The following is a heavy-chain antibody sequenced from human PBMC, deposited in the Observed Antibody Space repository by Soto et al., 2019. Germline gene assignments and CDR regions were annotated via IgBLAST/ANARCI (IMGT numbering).Heavy chain of an antibody. Sequence: ASVKVSCKASGYTFTRYGMHLGRQAPGQRLEWMGWINAGNGNTKYSQKFQGRVTITRDTSASTAYMELSSLRSEDTAVYYCARAWVVVTAPDYWGQGTLVTVSS. CDR3: ARAWVVVTAPDY. V-gene: IGHV1-3*01. CDR1: GYTFTRYG. D-gene: IGHD2-21*02. J-gene: IGHJ4*02. CDR2: INAGNGNT.